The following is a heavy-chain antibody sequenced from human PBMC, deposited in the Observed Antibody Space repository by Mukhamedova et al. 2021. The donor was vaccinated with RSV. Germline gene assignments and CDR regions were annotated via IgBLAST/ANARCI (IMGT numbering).Heavy chain of an antibody. CDR1: GFSFRSYG. CDR2: ISPMGGAT. J-gene: IGHJ2*01. V-gene: IGHV3-23*01. D-gene: IGHD2-8*02. CDR3: ATTYW. Sequence: CAGAGFSFRSYGMSWVRQTPGAGLEWVSGISPMGGATYYAASVEGRVTISRDNSKNTLHLQMSSLTVADTATYYCATTYWGGR.